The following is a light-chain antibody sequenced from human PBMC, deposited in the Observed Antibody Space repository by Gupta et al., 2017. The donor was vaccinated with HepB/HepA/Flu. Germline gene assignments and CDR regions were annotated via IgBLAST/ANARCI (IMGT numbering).Light chain of an antibody. CDR3: QSADSSGTSGV. Sequence: SYELTQPPSVSVSPGQTARITCSGDALPKQYAYWYQQKPGQAPVLVIYKDSGRPSGIPERCSGSSSGTTGTLTISGVQAEDEADYYCQSADSSGTSGVFGGGTKLTVL. CDR1: ALPKQY. CDR2: KDS. J-gene: IGLJ2*01. V-gene: IGLV3-25*03.